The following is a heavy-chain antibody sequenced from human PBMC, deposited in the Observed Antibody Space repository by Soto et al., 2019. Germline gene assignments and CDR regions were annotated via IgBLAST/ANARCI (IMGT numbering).Heavy chain of an antibody. V-gene: IGHV1-24*01. D-gene: IGHD1-20*01. J-gene: IGHJ6*02. CDR2: FDPEDGET. Sequence: GASVKVSCKVSGYTLTELSMHWVRQAPGKGLEWMGGFDPEDGETIYAQKFQGRVTMTEDTSTDTAYMELSSLRSEDTAVYYCATGGAITGTTHYYCGMDVWGQGTTVTVSS. CDR3: ATGGAITGTTHYYCGMDV. CDR1: GYTLTELS.